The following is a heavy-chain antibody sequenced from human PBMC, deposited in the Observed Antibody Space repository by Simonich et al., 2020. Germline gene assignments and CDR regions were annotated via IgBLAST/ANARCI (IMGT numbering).Heavy chain of an antibody. CDR2: IIPILGIA. J-gene: IGHJ4*02. CDR3: ARTNTMRELDTMVRGVDYFDY. Sequence: QVQLVQSGAEVKKPGSSVKVSCKASGGTFSSSAISWVRQAPGQGLEWMGWIIPILGIANNTQKFQGRVTITADKSTRTDDMGLSSLGSEDTAVYYCARTNTMRELDTMVRGVDYFDYWGQGTLVTVSS. CDR1: GGTFSSSA. V-gene: IGHV1-69*09. D-gene: IGHD3-10*01.